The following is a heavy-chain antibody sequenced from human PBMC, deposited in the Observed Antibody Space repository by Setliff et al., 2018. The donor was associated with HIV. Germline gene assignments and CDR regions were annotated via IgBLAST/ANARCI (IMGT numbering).Heavy chain of an antibody. CDR3: ARQFPPYHSGAHYSDL. CDR1: GESFSGYY. Sequence: KTSETLSLTCAVYGESFSGYYWSWIRQPPGKGLEWIGEINHSGSTNYNSSLKSRVTISLDTSKNQFSLKLTSVTAADAAIYYCARQFPPYHSGAHYSDLWSQGTLVTVSS. J-gene: IGHJ5*02. CDR2: INHSGST. V-gene: IGHV4-34*01. D-gene: IGHD6-19*01.